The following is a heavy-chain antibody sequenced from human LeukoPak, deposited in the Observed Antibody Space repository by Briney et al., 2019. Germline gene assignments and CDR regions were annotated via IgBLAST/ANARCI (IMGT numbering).Heavy chain of an antibody. CDR1: GYTFTSYD. Sequence: ASVKVSCKASGYTFTSYDINWVRQATGQGLEWMGWMNPNSGNTSYAQKFQGRVTMTRNTSISTAYMELSSLRSEDTDVYYCALRTGYHSPRGMDVWGQGTTVTVSS. CDR2: MNPNSGNT. J-gene: IGHJ6*02. CDR3: ALRTGYHSPRGMDV. V-gene: IGHV1-8*01. D-gene: IGHD3/OR15-3a*01.